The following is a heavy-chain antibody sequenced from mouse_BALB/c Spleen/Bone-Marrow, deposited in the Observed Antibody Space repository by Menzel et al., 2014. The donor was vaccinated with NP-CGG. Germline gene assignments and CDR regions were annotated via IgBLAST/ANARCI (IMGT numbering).Heavy chain of an antibody. J-gene: IGHJ4*01. D-gene: IGHD4-1*01. V-gene: IGHV2-6-2*01. CDR2: IWSDGST. Sequence: VKLVESGPDLVAPSQSLSLTCTVSGFSLXSYGLHWVRQPPGKGLEWLGVIWSDGSTTYNSALKSRLSISKDNSKRQVLLKMNSLQTDDTAMYYCARSGTDYAMDYWGQGTSVTVSS. CDR3: ARSGTDYAMDY. CDR1: GFSLXSYG.